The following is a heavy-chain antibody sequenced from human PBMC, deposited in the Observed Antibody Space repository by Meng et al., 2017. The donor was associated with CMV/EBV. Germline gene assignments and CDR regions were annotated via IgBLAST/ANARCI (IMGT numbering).Heavy chain of an antibody. CDR1: GGSISSGDYY. Sequence: AHVEERGPGPVKPSQTLPLTCTVFGGSISSGDYYWSWIRQPPGKGLEWIGYIYYSGSTYYNPSLKSRVTISVDTSKNQFSLKLSSVTAADTAVYYCARTGEYPTFDYWGQGTLVTVSS. V-gene: IGHV4-30-4*08. J-gene: IGHJ4*02. CDR2: IYYSGST. D-gene: IGHD2/OR15-2a*01. CDR3: ARTGEYPTFDY.